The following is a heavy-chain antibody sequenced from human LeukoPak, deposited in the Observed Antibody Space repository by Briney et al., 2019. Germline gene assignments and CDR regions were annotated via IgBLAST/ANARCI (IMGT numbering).Heavy chain of an antibody. CDR1: GFTFSDYV. CDR2: ISFNGDNT. J-gene: IGHJ4*02. Sequence: PGGSLRLSCAASGFTFSDYVMHWVRQAPGKGLEYVSGISFNGDNTYYANSVKGRFTISRDNSKNTLYLQVDSLRAEDMAVYYCARSTGYCSGGSCYSDYWGQGTLVTVSS. V-gene: IGHV3-64*01. D-gene: IGHD2-15*01. CDR3: ARSTGYCSGGSCYSDY.